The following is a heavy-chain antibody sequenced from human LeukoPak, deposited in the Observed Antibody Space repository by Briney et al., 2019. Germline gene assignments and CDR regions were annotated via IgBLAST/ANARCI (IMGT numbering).Heavy chain of an antibody. D-gene: IGHD6-13*01. J-gene: IGHJ4*02. Sequence: GGSLRLSCAASGFTFSSYSMNWVRQAPGKGLEWVSSISSSSSYIYYADSVKGRFTISRDNAKNSLYLQMNSLRAEDTAVYYCAREAAAGIGIDYWGQGTLVTVSS. CDR2: ISSSSSYI. V-gene: IGHV3-21*01. CDR1: GFTFSSYS. CDR3: AREAAAGIGIDY.